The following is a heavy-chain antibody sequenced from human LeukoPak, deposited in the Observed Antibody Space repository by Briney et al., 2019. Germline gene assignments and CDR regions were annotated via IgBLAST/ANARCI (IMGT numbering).Heavy chain of an antibody. CDR2: IYHSGST. CDR3: ARDSFPGIAAAGMGATRYYYYYMDV. D-gene: IGHD6-13*01. Sequence: SETLSLTCTVSGGSISSGGYYWSWIRQPPGKGLEWIGYIYHSGSTYYNPSLKSRVTISVDRSKNQFSLKLSSVTAADTAVYYCARDSFPGIAAAGMGATRYYYYYMDVWGKGTTVTVSS. V-gene: IGHV4-30-2*01. J-gene: IGHJ6*03. CDR1: GGSISSGGYY.